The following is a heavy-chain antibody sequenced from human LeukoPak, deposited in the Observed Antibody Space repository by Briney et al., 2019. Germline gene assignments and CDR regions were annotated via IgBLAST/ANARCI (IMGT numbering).Heavy chain of an antibody. V-gene: IGHV5-51*01. CDR2: IYPGDSDT. CDR3: ARLIMVRGASDYYYYFMDV. D-gene: IGHD3-10*01. Sequence: ESLKISCKGSGYSFTSYWIGWVRQMPGKGLEWMGIIYPGDSDTRYSPSFQGQVTISADKSISTAYLQWSSLKASDTAMYYCARLIMVRGASDYYYYFMDVWGKGTTVTVSS. CDR1: GYSFTSYW. J-gene: IGHJ6*03.